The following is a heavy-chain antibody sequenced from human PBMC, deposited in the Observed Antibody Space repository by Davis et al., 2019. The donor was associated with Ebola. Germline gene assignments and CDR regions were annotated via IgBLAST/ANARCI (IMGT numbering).Heavy chain of an antibody. CDR1: GFTFSSYA. J-gene: IGHJ5*01. V-gene: IGHV3-23*01. CDR3: ARDTKIDS. D-gene: IGHD2-2*01. Sequence: GESLKLPCAASGFTFSSYAMSWVRQAPGQGLECVSGINGSGGSTYYADSVKGRFTISRDNSKNTLWLQMHSLRVEDTAVYYCARDTKIDSWGQGTLVVVSS. CDR2: INGSGGST.